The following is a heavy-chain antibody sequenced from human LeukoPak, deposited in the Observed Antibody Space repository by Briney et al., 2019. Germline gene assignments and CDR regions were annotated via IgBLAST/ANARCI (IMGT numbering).Heavy chain of an antibody. D-gene: IGHD5-18*01. CDR2: IYYSGST. V-gene: IGHV4-39*07. Sequence: SETLSLTCTVSGGSISSNSFYWGWIRQPPGKGLEWIGTIYYSGSTNYNPSLKSRVTISVDTSKSQFSLKLSSVTAADTAVYYCARSRSVSGYSYGHPHYFDYWGQGTLVTVSS. CDR1: GGSISSNSFY. CDR3: ARSRSVSGYSYGHPHYFDY. J-gene: IGHJ4*02.